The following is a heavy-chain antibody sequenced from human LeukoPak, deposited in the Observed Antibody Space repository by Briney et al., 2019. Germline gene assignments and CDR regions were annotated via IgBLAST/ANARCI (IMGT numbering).Heavy chain of an antibody. Sequence: GGSLRPSCAASGFTFSRHPMNWVRQAPGKGLEWVSYISPGTIYYADSVKGRFTISRDNAKNSLYLQMNSLRAEDTAVYYCTRDGRVAYEMDVWGQGTTVTVSS. V-gene: IGHV3-48*01. CDR2: ISPGTI. CDR1: GFTFSRHP. J-gene: IGHJ6*02. CDR3: TRDGRVAYEMDV. D-gene: IGHD2-15*01.